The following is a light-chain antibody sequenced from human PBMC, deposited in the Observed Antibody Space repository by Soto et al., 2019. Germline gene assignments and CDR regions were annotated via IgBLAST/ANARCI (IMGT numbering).Light chain of an antibody. CDR2: EVS. J-gene: IGLJ1*01. CDR3: SSYTTSNTLV. Sequence: QSALTQPASVSGSPGQSITISYTGTSRDIGAYKYVSWYQQHPGKAPKLMIYEVSYRPSGVSNRFSGSKSGNTASLTISGLQAEDEADYYCSSYTTSNTLVFGTGTKLTVL. CDR1: SRDIGAYKY. V-gene: IGLV2-14*01.